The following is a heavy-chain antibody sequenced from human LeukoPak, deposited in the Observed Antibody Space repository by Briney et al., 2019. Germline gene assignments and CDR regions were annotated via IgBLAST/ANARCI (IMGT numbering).Heavy chain of an antibody. CDR2: MKLDGSEE. D-gene: IGHD2-15*01. V-gene: IGHV3-7*01. J-gene: IGHJ5*02. Sequence: GGSLRLSCAASGFTFRSYWMSWVRQAPGKGLEWVANMKLDGSEEYYVDSVKGRFTISSDNAKNSLYLQMNSLRVDDTAVYYCASWARYCSSGSCYSWFDPWGQGTLVTVSS. CDR3: ASWARYCSSGSCYSWFDP. CDR1: GFTFRSYW.